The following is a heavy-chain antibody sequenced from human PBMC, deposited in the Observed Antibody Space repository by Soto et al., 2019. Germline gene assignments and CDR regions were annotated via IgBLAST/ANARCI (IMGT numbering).Heavy chain of an antibody. V-gene: IGHV3-53*01. J-gene: IGHJ4*02. CDR1: GFTVSSNY. CDR3: ARSHRYCSSTSCYRDTYYFDY. Sequence: GGSLRLSCAASGFTVSSNYMSWVRQAPGKGLEWVSVIYSGGSTYYADSVKGRFTSSRDNSKNTLYLQMNSLRAEDTAVYYCARSHRYCSSTSCYRDTYYFDYWGQGTLVTVSS. D-gene: IGHD2-2*01. CDR2: IYSGGST.